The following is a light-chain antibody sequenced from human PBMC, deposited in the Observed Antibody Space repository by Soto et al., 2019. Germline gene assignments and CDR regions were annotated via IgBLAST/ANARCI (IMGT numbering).Light chain of an antibody. J-gene: IGKJ1*01. V-gene: IGKV3-20*01. CDR1: QSVSSSF. CDR3: QQYGSSPRT. Sequence: EIVLTQSPGTLSLSPGERATLSCRASQSVSSSFLAWYQQKPGQAPRLLIYGASSRATGIPDRFSGSGSGTDFPLTISRLEPEDFAVYYCQQYGSSPRTFGQRTKVEIK. CDR2: GAS.